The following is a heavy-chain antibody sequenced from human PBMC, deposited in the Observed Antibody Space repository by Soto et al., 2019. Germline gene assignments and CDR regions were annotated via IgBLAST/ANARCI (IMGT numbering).Heavy chain of an antibody. Sequence: QITLQESGPTLVKPTQTLTLTCTFSGFSLSTSGVGVGWIRQPPGKALEWLALIYWDADKRYRPSLKSSLTISKDTSKNQVALTMTNMDPVDTATYYCAHGTTYFDVLTGFDVWGQGTLVTVSS. CDR3: AHGTTYFDVLTGFDV. CDR1: GFSLSTSGVG. V-gene: IGHV2-5*02. CDR2: IYWDADK. J-gene: IGHJ4*02. D-gene: IGHD3-9*01.